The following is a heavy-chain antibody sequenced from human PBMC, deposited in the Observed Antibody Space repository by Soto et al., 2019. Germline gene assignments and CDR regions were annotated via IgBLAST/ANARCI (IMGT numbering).Heavy chain of an antibody. Sequence: EVQLVESGGGLVRPGGSLRLSCAASGFTFSSYWMSWVRQTPGKGLEWVANIKEDGSQKWYVDSVKGRFTISRDNAKKSLYLQMNSMRVEDTAVYYCARGDYYDVSGPFSDAFDIWGQGTMVTVSS. CDR1: GFTFSSYW. CDR3: ARGDYYDVSGPFSDAFDI. J-gene: IGHJ3*02. D-gene: IGHD3-22*01. V-gene: IGHV3-7*04. CDR2: IKEDGSQK.